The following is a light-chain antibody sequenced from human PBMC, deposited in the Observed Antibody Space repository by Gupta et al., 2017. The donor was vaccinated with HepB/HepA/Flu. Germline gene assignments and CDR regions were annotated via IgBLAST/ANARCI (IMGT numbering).Light chain of an antibody. CDR3: QQDDNLPLT. V-gene: IGKV1-33*01. Sequence: DIQMTQSPSSLSSSVGDRVTITCQASQDISNYLNWYQQKPGKAPKLLIYDASNLETGVPSRFSGSGSGTDFTLTISSLQPEDFATYYCQQDDNLPLTFGRGTKVEIK. J-gene: IGKJ4*01. CDR2: DAS. CDR1: QDISNY.